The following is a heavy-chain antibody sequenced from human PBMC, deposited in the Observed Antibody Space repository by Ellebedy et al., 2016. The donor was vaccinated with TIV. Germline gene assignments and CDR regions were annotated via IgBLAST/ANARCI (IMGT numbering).Heavy chain of an antibody. D-gene: IGHD3-22*01. Sequence: PGGSLRLSCAASGFSFSSYAMHWVRQAPGKGLEWVAVISYDGRDKNYADSVKGRFTISRENSKNTLYLQINSLRGEDTAVHYCARDPSGVCCSSGYSPFDYWGQGTLVTVSS. CDR1: GFSFSSYA. CDR2: ISYDGRDK. CDR3: ARDPSGVCCSSGYSPFDY. J-gene: IGHJ4*02. V-gene: IGHV3-30*04.